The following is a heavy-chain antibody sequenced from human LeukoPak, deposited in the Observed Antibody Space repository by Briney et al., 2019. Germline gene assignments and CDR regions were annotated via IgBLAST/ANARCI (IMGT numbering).Heavy chain of an antibody. CDR3: ARASNGGIGSEYFHH. V-gene: IGHV4-38-2*01. J-gene: IGHJ1*01. Sequence: SETLSLTCAVSVYSISSDYYWGWIRQPPGKGLEWIGSVHYTGTTYYNPSLKSRVTISVVTSKNQSSLWLGSVTAADTAVYYCARASNGGIGSEYFHHWGQGTLVTVSS. D-gene: IGHD1-14*01. CDR1: VYSISSDYY. CDR2: VHYTGTT.